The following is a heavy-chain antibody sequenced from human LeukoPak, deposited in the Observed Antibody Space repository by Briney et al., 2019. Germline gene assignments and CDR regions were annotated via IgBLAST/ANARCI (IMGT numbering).Heavy chain of an antibody. J-gene: IGHJ4*02. Sequence: PWGSLRLSCAASGFTVSSNYMTWVRQAPGKGLEWVSIIYSGGTSYYAASVKGRFTISRDKSKNTVYLQMNSLRAEDTAVYYCARGRDWVEYWGEGTLVT. CDR2: IYSGGTS. D-gene: IGHD3/OR15-3a*01. CDR3: ARGRDWVEY. CDR1: GFTVSSNY. V-gene: IGHV3-53*01.